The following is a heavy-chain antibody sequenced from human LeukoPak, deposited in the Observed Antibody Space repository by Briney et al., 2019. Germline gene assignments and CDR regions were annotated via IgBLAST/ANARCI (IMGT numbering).Heavy chain of an antibody. CDR3: ARDPRQGRAHYFFHS. D-gene: IGHD3-10*01. J-gene: IGHJ4*02. V-gene: IGHV3-53*04. CDR1: GFTVGSNY. Sequence: GGSLRLSCAASGFTVGSNYMSWVRQAPGKGLEWVSVIYSGGSTYYADSVKGRFTISRHNSKNTLYLQMNSLRPDDTAVYYCARDPRQGRAHYFFHSWGQGTLVTVSS. CDR2: IYSGGST.